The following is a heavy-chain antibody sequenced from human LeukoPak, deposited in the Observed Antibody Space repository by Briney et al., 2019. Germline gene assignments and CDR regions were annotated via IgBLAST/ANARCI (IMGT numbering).Heavy chain of an antibody. CDR3: ARSPLGFWFGELLPPPANWFDP. D-gene: IGHD3-10*01. J-gene: IGHJ5*02. V-gene: IGHV3-21*01. CDR1: GFTFSSYS. CDR2: ISSSSSYI. Sequence: GGSLRLSCAASGFTFSSYSIKWVRQAPGKGLEWVSSISSSSSYIYYADSVKGRFTISRDNAKNSLYLQMNSLRAEDTAVYYCARSPLGFWFGELLPPPANWFDPWGQGTLVTVSS.